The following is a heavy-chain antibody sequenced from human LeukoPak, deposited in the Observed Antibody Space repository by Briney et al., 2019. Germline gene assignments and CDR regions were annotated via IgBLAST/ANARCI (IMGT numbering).Heavy chain of an antibody. Sequence: ASVKVSCEASGYTFTSYGISWVRQAPGQGLEWMGWISAYNGNTNYAQKLQGRVTMTTDTSTSTAYMELRSLRSDDTAVYYCARDTYSSSWPDYFDCWGQGTLVTVSS. J-gene: IGHJ4*02. V-gene: IGHV1-18*01. CDR3: ARDTYSSSWPDYFDC. CDR2: ISAYNGNT. D-gene: IGHD6-13*01. CDR1: GYTFTSYG.